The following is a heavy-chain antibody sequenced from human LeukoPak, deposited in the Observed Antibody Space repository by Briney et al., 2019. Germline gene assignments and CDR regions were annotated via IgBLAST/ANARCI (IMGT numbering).Heavy chain of an antibody. CDR1: GFTVSSNS. D-gene: IGHD3-9*01. J-gene: IGHJ4*02. CDR2: IYSGGRT. CDR3: AGGPLYEIPAQSVVFDY. V-gene: IGHV3-53*01. Sequence: GGSLRLSSAASGFTVSSNSMSCVRQAQGKGLEWVSVIYSGGRTYYVDSVKGRFSISRDNRKHKLYLQMNSLRAEDTAGYYCAGGPLYEIPAQSVVFDYWGQGTLVTVSS.